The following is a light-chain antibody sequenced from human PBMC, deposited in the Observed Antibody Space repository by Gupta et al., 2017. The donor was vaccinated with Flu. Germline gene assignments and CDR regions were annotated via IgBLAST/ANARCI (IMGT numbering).Light chain of an antibody. CDR3: QQYGTSPFT. CDR2: GAT. Sequence: IVLTQSPGTLSLSPGERATLSCRATHTTTYLAWYQQKRGQAPRLLIYGATNRATGIPDRFSGSGSGTDFTLIISRLEPEDFAVYYCQQYGTSPFTFGQGTQVEIK. CDR1: HTTTY. J-gene: IGKJ5*01. V-gene: IGKV3-20*01.